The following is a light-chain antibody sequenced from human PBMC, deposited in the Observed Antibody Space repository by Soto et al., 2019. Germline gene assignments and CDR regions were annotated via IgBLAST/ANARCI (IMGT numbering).Light chain of an antibody. J-gene: IGLJ2*01. V-gene: IGLV2-18*01. CDR2: EVN. Sequence: QSALTQPASVSGSPGQSITISCTGTSNDVGNGYDSVSWYQHHPGKAPKLLIYEVNNRPSGVPDRFSGSKSGNTASLTISGLQAEDEADYYCSLYTSNSFVFGGGTKVTVL. CDR1: SNDVGNGYDS. CDR3: SLYTSNSFV.